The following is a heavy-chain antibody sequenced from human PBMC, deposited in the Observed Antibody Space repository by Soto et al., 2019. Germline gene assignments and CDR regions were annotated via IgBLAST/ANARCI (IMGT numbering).Heavy chain of an antibody. J-gene: IGHJ4*02. D-gene: IGHD6-13*01. CDR2: IYSGSST. CDR1: GFTVSTKY. V-gene: IGHV3-66*01. Sequence: PGGSLRLSCAASGFTVSTKYMSWVRPAPGKGLELVSVIYSGSSTYYADSVKGRFTISRDNSKNTLYLQMNSLRAEDTAVYYCARSEQQLVRSLDYWGQGTLVTVSS. CDR3: ARSEQQLVRSLDY.